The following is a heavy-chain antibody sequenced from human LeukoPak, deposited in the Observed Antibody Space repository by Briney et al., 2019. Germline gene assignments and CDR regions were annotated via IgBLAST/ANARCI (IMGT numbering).Heavy chain of an antibody. D-gene: IGHD2-2*02. V-gene: IGHV4-30-2*01. CDR3: ARGVPAAIHFDY. J-gene: IGHJ4*02. CDR1: GGSISSGGYS. Sequence: PSETLSLTCAVSGGSISSGGYSWSWIRQPPGKGLEWIGYIYHSGSTYYNPSLKSRVTISVDRSKNQFSLKLSSVTAADTAVYYCARGVPAAIHFDYWGQGTLVTVSS. CDR2: IYHSGST.